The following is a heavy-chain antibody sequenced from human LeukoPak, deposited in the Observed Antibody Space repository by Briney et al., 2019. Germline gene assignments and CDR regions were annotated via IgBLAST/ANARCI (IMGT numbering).Heavy chain of an antibody. Sequence: SETLSLTCAVYGGSLSRYYWSWIRQSPGKGLEWIAEIDHRGDTNYNPSVKSRVTISVDTSKNQFSLKVRSLSAADTAVYYCARGATISETGYFDFWGQGTLVTVSS. J-gene: IGHJ4*03. D-gene: IGHD5-24*01. V-gene: IGHV4-34*01. CDR2: IDHRGDT. CDR1: GGSLSRYY. CDR3: ARGATISETGYFDF.